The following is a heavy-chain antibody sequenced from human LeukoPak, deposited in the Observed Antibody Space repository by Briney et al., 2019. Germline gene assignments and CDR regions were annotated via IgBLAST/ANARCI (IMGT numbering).Heavy chain of an antibody. J-gene: IGHJ5*02. CDR3: ARDRDDFWSGYTGPDWFDP. CDR1: GYTFTSYG. D-gene: IGHD3-3*01. CDR2: ISAYNGNT. V-gene: IGHV1-18*01. Sequence: ASVKVSCKASGYTFTSYGISWVRQAPGQGLEWMGWISAYNGNTNYAQKRQGRVTMTTDTSTSTAYMELRSLRSDDTAVYYCARDRDDFWSGYTGPDWFDPWGQGTLVTVSS.